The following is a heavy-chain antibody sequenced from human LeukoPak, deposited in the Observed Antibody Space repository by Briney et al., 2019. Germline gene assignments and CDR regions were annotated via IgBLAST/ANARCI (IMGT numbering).Heavy chain of an antibody. CDR1: GFTVSSNY. CDR3: ARCMRINWFDP. V-gene: IGHV3-53*01. Sequence: GGSLRLSCAASGFTVSSNYMSWVRQAPGKGLEWVSVIYSGGSTYYADSVKGRFTISRDNSKNTLYLQMNSLRAEDTAVYYCARCMRINWFDPWGQGTLVTVSS. CDR2: IYSGGST. J-gene: IGHJ5*02.